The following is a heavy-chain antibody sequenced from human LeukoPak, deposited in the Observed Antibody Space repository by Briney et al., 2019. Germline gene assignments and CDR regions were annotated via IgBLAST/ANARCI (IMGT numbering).Heavy chain of an antibody. Sequence: SETLSLTCTVSGGSISGSSYYWGWIRQPPGKGLEWIGSIYYSGSTYYNPSLKSRVTISVDTSKNQFSLTLSSVTAAHTAVYYCARLYYDSSGYYQICYFDYWGQGTLVTVSS. CDR3: ARLYYDSSGYYQICYFDY. J-gene: IGHJ4*02. V-gene: IGHV4-39*01. CDR2: IYYSGST. CDR1: GGSISGSSYY. D-gene: IGHD3-22*01.